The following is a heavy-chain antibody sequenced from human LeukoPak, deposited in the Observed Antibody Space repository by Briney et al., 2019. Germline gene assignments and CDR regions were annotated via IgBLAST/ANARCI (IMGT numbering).Heavy chain of an antibody. D-gene: IGHD3-10*01. CDR1: GYTFSHYG. CDR2: ISNDGSYK. CDR3: AKDSPSGFDY. J-gene: IGHJ4*02. V-gene: IGHV3-30*18. Sequence: GSLRLSCAASGYTFSHYGMHWVRQAPGKGLEWVAVISNDGSYKDYVNSVKGRFTISRDNSKNTLHLQMNSLTIEDTAVYYCAKDSPSGFDYWGQGILVTVSS.